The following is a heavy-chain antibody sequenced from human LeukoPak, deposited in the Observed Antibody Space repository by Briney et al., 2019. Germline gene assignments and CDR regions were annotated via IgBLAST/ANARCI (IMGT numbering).Heavy chain of an antibody. Sequence: PGGCLRLSCSIYGFTFSTYVMHSVRQAPGRGLEYVSAISRNGENTYYAESVKGRFTISRDNSKITLYLQMGSLRADDTAVYYCVRGTGYGRQGPLVSVSS. CDR3: VRGTGY. CDR1: GFTFSTYV. V-gene: IGHV3-64D*06. J-gene: IGHJ4*02. CDR2: ISRNGENT.